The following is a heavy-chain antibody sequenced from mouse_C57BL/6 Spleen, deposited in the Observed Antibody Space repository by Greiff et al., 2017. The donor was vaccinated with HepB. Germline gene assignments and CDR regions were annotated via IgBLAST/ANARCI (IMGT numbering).Heavy chain of an antibody. D-gene: IGHD3-1*01. J-gene: IGHJ4*01. CDR1: GFTFSDYG. CDR3: ARLRETAYYYAMDY. Sequence: EVQRVESGGGLVKPGGSLKLSCAASGFTFSDYGMHWVRQAPEKGLEWVAYISSGSSTIYYADTVKGRFTISRDNAKNTLFLQMTSLRSEDTAMYYGARLRETAYYYAMDYWGQGTSVTVSS. V-gene: IGHV5-17*01. CDR2: ISSGSSTI.